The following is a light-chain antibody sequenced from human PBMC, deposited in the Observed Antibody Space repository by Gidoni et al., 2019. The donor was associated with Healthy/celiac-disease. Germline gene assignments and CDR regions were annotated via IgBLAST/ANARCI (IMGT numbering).Light chain of an antibody. J-gene: IGKJ4*01. Sequence: DIVMTQSPDSLAVSLGERATINCKSSQSVLYSSNNKNYLAWYQQKQGQPPKLLIYWASTRESGVPDRFSGSGSETDFTLAICSLQAEDVAVYYCQQYYSTPLTFGGGTKVEIK. V-gene: IGKV4-1*01. CDR2: WAS. CDR3: QQYYSTPLT. CDR1: QSVLYSSNNKNY.